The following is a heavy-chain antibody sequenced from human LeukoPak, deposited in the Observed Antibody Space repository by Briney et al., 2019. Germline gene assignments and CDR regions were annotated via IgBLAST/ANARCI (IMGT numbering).Heavy chain of an antibody. Sequence: SETLSLTCAVYGGSFSGYYWSWIRQPPGKGLEWIGEINHSGRTNYNPSLNSGLIIPVDTSQNQFSLKLSTVTAADTAVYYCARHLYDILTARGAFDIWGQGTMVTVSS. CDR3: ARHLYDILTARGAFDI. J-gene: IGHJ3*02. CDR2: INHSGRT. V-gene: IGHV4-34*01. CDR1: GGSFSGYY. D-gene: IGHD3-9*01.